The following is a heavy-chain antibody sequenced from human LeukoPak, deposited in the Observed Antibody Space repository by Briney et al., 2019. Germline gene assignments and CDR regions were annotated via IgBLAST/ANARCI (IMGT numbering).Heavy chain of an antibody. J-gene: IGHJ5*02. V-gene: IGHV3-30*04. CDR1: GFTFSSYA. D-gene: IGHD3-3*01. Sequence: PGGSLRLSCAASGFTFSSYAMHWVRQAPGKGLEWVAVISYDGSNKYYADSVKGRFTISRDNSKNTLYLQMNSLRAEDTAVYYCASRQGEAGIFGTWGQGTLVTVSS. CDR2: ISYDGSNK. CDR3: ASRQGEAGIFGT.